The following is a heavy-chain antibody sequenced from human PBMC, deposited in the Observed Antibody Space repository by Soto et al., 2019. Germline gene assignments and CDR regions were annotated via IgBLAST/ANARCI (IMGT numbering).Heavy chain of an antibody. CDR1: GYTFTDYG. Sequence: QVQLVESGAEVKKPGASVKVSCKASGYTFTDYGISWVRQAPGQGLEWRGWISGYNGNTKYAQKFQGRVTMTTDTPTTTAYMELRSLRSDDTAVYYCARDREYYYDSSGNYYYHYGLDVWGQGTTVTVS. J-gene: IGHJ6*02. V-gene: IGHV1-18*04. CDR3: ARDREYYYDSSGNYYYHYGLDV. CDR2: ISGYNGNT. D-gene: IGHD3-22*01.